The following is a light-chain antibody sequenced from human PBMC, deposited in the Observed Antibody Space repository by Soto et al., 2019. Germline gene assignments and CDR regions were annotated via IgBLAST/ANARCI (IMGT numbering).Light chain of an antibody. CDR1: SSNIGANP. Sequence: QAVVTQPPSASGTPGQRVTISCSGSSSNIGANPINWYQQLPGTAPKLLIYNNDQRPSGVPDRFSASKSGTSASLAISGLQSEDEAHYYCEAWDDSLYGAVLGGGTKVTVL. CDR3: EAWDDSLYGAV. J-gene: IGLJ2*01. V-gene: IGLV1-44*01. CDR2: NND.